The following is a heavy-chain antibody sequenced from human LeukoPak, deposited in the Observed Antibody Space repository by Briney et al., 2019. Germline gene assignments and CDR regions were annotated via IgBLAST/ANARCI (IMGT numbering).Heavy chain of an antibody. CDR1: GFTFSTYS. CDR2: ITSSGSTI. CDR3: ARVRGSGWYFVY. D-gene: IGHD6-19*01. Sequence: PGGSLRLSCAASGFTFSTYSMNWVRQAPGKGLEWVSYITSSGSTIYYADSVKGRFTISRDNAKNSLYLQMNSLRDEDTAMYYCARVRGSGWYFVYWGQGTLVAVSS. V-gene: IGHV3-48*02. J-gene: IGHJ4*02.